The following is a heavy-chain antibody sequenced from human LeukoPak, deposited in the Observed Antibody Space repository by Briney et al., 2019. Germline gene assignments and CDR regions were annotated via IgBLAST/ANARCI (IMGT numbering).Heavy chain of an antibody. CDR3: ARRRGAEMTMVRGVIISGAFDI. CDR1: GFSFRGSA. V-gene: IGHV3-73*01. CDR2: IRIITNNYAT. J-gene: IGHJ3*02. Sequence: PGGSLRLSCVASGFSFRGSAMHWVRQAPGKGLEWIGRIRIITNNYATSYGESVKGRFTISRDDSKNTAYLQMNSLRAEDTAVYYCARRRGAEMTMVRGVIISGAFDIWGQGTMVTVSS. D-gene: IGHD3-10*01.